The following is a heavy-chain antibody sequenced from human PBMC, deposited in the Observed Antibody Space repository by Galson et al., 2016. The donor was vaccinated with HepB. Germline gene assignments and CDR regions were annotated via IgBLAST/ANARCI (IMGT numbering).Heavy chain of an antibody. D-gene: IGHD3-22*01. CDR1: GFTFDDYS. Sequence: SLRLSCAASGFTFDDYSLYWLRQVRGQRPEWIPLISWDGSHIFYADSVKGRFTISVDTPVSTAYLHIDSLKPEDTAVYFCAKTYDSTGYYADYWGKGTLLTVSS. CDR3: AKTYDSTGYYADY. V-gene: IGHV3-43*01. J-gene: IGHJ4*02. CDR2: ISWDGSHI.